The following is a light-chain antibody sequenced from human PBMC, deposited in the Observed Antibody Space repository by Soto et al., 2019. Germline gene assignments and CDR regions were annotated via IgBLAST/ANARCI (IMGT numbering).Light chain of an antibody. J-gene: IGLJ3*02. Sequence: QPVLTQPPSVSGTPGLRVNISCSGGISNIGKDTVNWYQQLPGTAPKLLMFNDDKRPSGVPDRFSGSRSGTSASLAISGLQSDDVGVCFCSSWDDSLNGWVFGGGTKLTVL. V-gene: IGLV1-44*01. CDR1: ISNIGKDT. CDR2: NDD. CDR3: SSWDDSLNGWV.